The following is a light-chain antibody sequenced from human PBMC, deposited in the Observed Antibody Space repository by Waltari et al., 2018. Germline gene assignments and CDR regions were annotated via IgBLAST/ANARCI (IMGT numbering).Light chain of an antibody. Sequence: DIQMTQSPSSLSASVGDRVTITCRASQPISNFLHWYQQKPGKAPKFLIHAAFTLQAGVPSMFAGSGSGTEFTLTINNLQPEDFATYYCQQSYMTPLTFGGGTNVESK. CDR3: QQSYMTPLT. V-gene: IGKV1-39*01. CDR2: AAF. J-gene: IGKJ4*01. CDR1: QPISNF.